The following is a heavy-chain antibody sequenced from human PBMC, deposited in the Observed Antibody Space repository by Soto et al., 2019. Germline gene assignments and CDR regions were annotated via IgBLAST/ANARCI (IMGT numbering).Heavy chain of an antibody. V-gene: IGHV5-51*01. CDR3: ASLGSYSSGRLDY. D-gene: IGHD6-19*01. CDR2: IYPGDSET. Sequence: GESLKISCKASGYTFSTDWIGWVRQKSGKGLEWMGIIYPGDSETRYSPSFQGQITMSVDESINTAYVQWSSLEASDTAMYYCASLGSYSSGRLDYWG. J-gene: IGHJ4*01. CDR1: GYTFSTDW.